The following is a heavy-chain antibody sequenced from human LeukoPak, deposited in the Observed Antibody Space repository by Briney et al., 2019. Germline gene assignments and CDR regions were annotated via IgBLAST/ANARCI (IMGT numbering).Heavy chain of an antibody. Sequence: PSETLSLTCTVSGSSISSGYYWGWIRQPPGKGLEWIGSIYHSGSTDYNPSLKSRVTVSLDTSENHLSLKLSSVTAADTAVYYCARLRPYSAYEWGTYFYYYMDVWGKGTTVTISS. J-gene: IGHJ6*03. CDR1: GSSISSGYY. CDR3: ARLRPYSAYEWGTYFYYYMDV. D-gene: IGHD5-12*01. CDR2: IYHSGST. V-gene: IGHV4-38-2*02.